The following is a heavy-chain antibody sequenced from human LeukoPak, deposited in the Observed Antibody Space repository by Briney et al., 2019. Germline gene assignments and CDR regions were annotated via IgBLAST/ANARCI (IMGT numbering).Heavy chain of an antibody. CDR1: DYTFTNYG. V-gene: IGHV1-46*01. CDR3: ARDLAVAGTFWFDP. Sequence: ASVKVSCKASDYTFTNYGITWVRQAPGQGLEWMGIINPSGGSTSYAQKFQGRVTMTRDTSTSTVYMELSSLRSEDTAVYYCARDLAVAGTFWFDPWGQGTLVTVSS. J-gene: IGHJ5*02. D-gene: IGHD6-19*01. CDR2: INPSGGST.